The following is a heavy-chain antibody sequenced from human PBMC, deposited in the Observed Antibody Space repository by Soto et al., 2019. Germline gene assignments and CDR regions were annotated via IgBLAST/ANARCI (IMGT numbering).Heavy chain of an antibody. D-gene: IGHD3-22*01. Sequence: GGSLRLSCAASGFTFSNYAMSWVRQAPGKGLEWVSGIGGRGTSSYYADSVKGRFAISRDNSYNTLFLQLHSLRAEDTAVYYCAKSRYADSSGDYYDFWGQGTRATVSS. J-gene: IGHJ4*02. CDR3: AKSRYADSSGDYYDF. CDR2: IGGRGTSS. V-gene: IGHV3-23*01. CDR1: GFTFSNYA.